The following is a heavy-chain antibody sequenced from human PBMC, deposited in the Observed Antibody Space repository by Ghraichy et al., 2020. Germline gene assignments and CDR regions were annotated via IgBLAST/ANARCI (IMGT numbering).Heavy chain of an antibody. D-gene: IGHD6-6*01. CDR1: GGTFSSYA. Sequence: SVKVSCKASGGTFSSYAISWVRQAPGQGLEWMGGIIPIFGTANYAQKFQGRVTITADESTSTAYMELSSLRSEDTAVYYCARSGTAARNYYYYGMDVWGQGTTVTVSS. J-gene: IGHJ6*02. CDR2: IIPIFGTA. CDR3: ARSGTAARNYYYYGMDV. V-gene: IGHV1-69*13.